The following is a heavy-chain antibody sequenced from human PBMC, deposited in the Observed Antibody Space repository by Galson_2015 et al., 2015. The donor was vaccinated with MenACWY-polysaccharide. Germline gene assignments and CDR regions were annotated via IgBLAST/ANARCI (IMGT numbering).Heavy chain of an antibody. CDR3: ARIMARHYASVDP. D-gene: IGHD5-12*01. CDR1: GYTFSSYD. CDR2: MNPNSGNT. Sequence: SVKVSCKASGYTFSSYDINWVRQATGQGLEWMGWMNPNSGNTGYAQKFQGRVTMTSSNAMTTSYMELSSLRSEDTAVYYCARIMARHYASVDPWGQGTLVTVSS. J-gene: IGHJ5*02. V-gene: IGHV1-8*01.